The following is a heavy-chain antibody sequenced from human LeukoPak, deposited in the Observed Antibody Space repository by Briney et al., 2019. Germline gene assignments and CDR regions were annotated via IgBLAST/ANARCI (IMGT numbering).Heavy chain of an antibody. D-gene: IGHD3-3*01. CDR3: ARDLTSADDAFDI. V-gene: IGHV3-21*01. Sequence: GGSLRLSCAASGFTFSSYAMNWVRQAPGKGLEWVSSISSSSSYIYYADSVKGRFTIYRDNAKNSLYLQMNSLRAEDTAVYYCARDLTSADDAFDIWGQGTMVTVSS. CDR2: ISSSSSYI. CDR1: GFTFSSYA. J-gene: IGHJ3*02.